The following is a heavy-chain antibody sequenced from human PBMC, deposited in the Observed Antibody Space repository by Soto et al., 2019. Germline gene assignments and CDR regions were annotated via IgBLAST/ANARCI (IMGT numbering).Heavy chain of an antibody. Sequence: QLQLQESGPGLVKPSETLSLTCTVSGGSISSSSYYWGWIRQPPGKGLEWIGSIYYSGSTYYNPSLKSRVTISVDTSKNQFSLKLSSVTAADTAVYYCARQSRPLYYFDYWGQGTLVTVSS. V-gene: IGHV4-39*01. CDR1: GGSISSSSYY. CDR3: ARQSRPLYYFDY. J-gene: IGHJ4*02. CDR2: IYYSGST.